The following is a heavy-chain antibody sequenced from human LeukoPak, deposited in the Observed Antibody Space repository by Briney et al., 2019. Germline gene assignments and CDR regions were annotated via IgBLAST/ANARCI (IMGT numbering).Heavy chain of an antibody. V-gene: IGHV5-51*01. D-gene: IGHD5-18*01. J-gene: IGHJ6*02. CDR3: ARLEWVDSYGYDPIYGMDV. CDR2: INPGDSDT. CDR1: GYSFTNYW. Sequence: GESLKISCKGSGYSFTNYWIGWVRQMPGKGLEWMGIINPGDSDTRYSPSFQGQVTISADKSISTAYLQWSSLKASDTAMYYCARLEWVDSYGYDPIYGMDVWGQGTTVTVSS.